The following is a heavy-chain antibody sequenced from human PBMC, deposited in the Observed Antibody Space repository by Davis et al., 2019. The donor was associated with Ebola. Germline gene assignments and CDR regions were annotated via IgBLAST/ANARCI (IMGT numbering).Heavy chain of an antibody. Sequence: ASVKVSCKASGYPFINSGVTWVRQAPGQGLEWMGWISAYNGNTNYAQKLQGRVTMTTDTSTSTAYMELRSLRSDDTAVYYCARGGEIYYDILTGYYPFDYWGQGTLVTVSS. CDR1: GYPFINSG. J-gene: IGHJ4*02. CDR3: ARGGEIYYDILTGYYPFDY. CDR2: ISAYNGNT. V-gene: IGHV1-18*04. D-gene: IGHD3-9*01.